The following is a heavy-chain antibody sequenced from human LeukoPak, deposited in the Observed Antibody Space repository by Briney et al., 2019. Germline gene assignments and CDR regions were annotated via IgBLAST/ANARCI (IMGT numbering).Heavy chain of an antibody. D-gene: IGHD5-24*01. J-gene: IGHJ5*02. Sequence: GASVKVSCKASGYTFTSYYMHWVRQAPGQGLEWMGIINPSGGSTSYAQKFQGRVTMTRDTSTSTVYMELSSLRSEDTAVYYCARALEMATITGWFDPWGQGTLVTVSS. V-gene: IGHV1-46*01. CDR1: GYTFTSYY. CDR2: INPSGGST. CDR3: ARALEMATITGWFDP.